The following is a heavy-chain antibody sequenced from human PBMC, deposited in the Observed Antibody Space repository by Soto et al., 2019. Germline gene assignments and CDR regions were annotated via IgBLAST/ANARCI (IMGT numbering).Heavy chain of an antibody. CDR3: ARGLDIVVVVAAQAPDDAFDI. Sequence: PGGSLRLSCAASGFTFSSYSMNWVRQAPGKGLEWVSSISSSSSYIYYADSVKGRFTISRDNAKNSLYLQMNSLRAEDTAVYYCARGLDIVVVVAAQAPDDAFDIWGQGTMVTVSS. J-gene: IGHJ3*02. CDR2: ISSSSSYI. CDR1: GFTFSSYS. D-gene: IGHD2-15*01. V-gene: IGHV3-21*01.